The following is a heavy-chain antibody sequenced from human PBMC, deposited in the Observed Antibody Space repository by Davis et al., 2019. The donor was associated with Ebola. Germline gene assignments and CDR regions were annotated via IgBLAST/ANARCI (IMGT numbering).Heavy chain of an antibody. CDR1: GGSISRGGAY. J-gene: IGHJ6*03. CDR2: IYYSGST. D-gene: IGHD3-22*01. CDR3: ARDLRYDGSGSDSCFYLAV. V-gene: IGHV4-31*03. Sequence: PSETLSLTCTVSGGSISRGGAYWTWIRQHPGKGLEWIGYIYYSGSTYYKPALKSRVTISLDTSKNQFSLNLYSVTAAAPAVYYCARDLRYDGSGSDSCFYLAVWGKGPTVTVSS.